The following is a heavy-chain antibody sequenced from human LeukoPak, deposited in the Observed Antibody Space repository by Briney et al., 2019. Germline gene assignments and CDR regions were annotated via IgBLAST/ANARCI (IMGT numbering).Heavy chain of an antibody. CDR2: ISGSGGST. CDR3: ASGTYCSGGSCYRIDY. J-gene: IGHJ4*02. Sequence: PGGSLRLSCAASGFTFSSYGMSWVRQAPGKGLEWVSAISGSGGSTYYADSVKGRFTISRDNAKNSLYLQMNSLRAEDTAVYYCASGTYCSGGSCYRIDYWGQGTLVTVSS. CDR1: GFTFSSYG. V-gene: IGHV3-23*01. D-gene: IGHD2-15*01.